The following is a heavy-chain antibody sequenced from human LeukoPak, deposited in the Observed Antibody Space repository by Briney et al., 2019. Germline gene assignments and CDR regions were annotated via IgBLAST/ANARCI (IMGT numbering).Heavy chain of an antibody. CDR1: GGTFSSYA. CDR3: ARSSGGSCYSCAFDI. J-gene: IGHJ3*02. Sequence: SVKVSCKASGGTFSSYAISWVRQAPGQGLEWMGRIIPILGIANYAQKFQGRVTITADKSTSTAYMELSSLRSEDTAVYYCARSSGGSCYSCAFDIWGQGTMVTVSS. CDR2: IIPILGIA. D-gene: IGHD2-15*01. V-gene: IGHV1-69*04.